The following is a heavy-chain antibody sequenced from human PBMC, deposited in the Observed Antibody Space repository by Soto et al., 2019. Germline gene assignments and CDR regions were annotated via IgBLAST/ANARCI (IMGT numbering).Heavy chain of an antibody. J-gene: IGHJ4*02. CDR2: IYYSGST. CDR3: ARHRYSYGVYYFDY. Sequence: PSDTLFLTCTVSGGSISSSSYYWGWIRQPPGKGLEWIGSIYYSGSTNYNPSLTSRVTISVDTSKNQFSLKLSSVTAADTAVYYCARHRYSYGVYYFDYWGQGTLVTVSS. CDR1: GGSISSSSYY. V-gene: IGHV4-39*01. D-gene: IGHD5-18*01.